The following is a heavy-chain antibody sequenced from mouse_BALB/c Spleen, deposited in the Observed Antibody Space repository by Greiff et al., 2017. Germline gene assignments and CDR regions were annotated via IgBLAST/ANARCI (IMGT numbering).Heavy chain of an antibody. Sequence: QVQLKQSGAELVRPGTSVKVSCKASGYAFTNYLIEWVKQRPGQGLEWIGVINPGSGGTNYNEKFKGKATLTADKSSSTAYMQLSSLTSDDSAVYFCARWGTIAYWGQGTLVTVSA. CDR3: ARWGTIAY. CDR1: GYAFTNYL. V-gene: IGHV1-54*01. D-gene: IGHD3-3*01. CDR2: INPGSGGT. J-gene: IGHJ3*01.